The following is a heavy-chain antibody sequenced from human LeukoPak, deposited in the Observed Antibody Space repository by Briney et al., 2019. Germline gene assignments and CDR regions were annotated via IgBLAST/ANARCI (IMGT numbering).Heavy chain of an antibody. CDR2: IYYSGNT. Sequence: PSETLSLTCTVSGDSISTSNSYWGWIRQPPGKGLEWIGSIYYSGNTYYNASLKSRVTISLDTSKNQFSLKLSSVTAADTAVYYCARDGYYYGSGTPYYFDYWGQGTLVTVSS. J-gene: IGHJ4*02. CDR3: ARDGYYYGSGTPYYFDY. V-gene: IGHV4-39*07. D-gene: IGHD3-10*01. CDR1: GDSISTSNSY.